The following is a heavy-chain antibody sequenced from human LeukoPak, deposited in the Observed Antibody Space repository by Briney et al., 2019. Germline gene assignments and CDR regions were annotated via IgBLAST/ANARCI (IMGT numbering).Heavy chain of an antibody. J-gene: IGHJ4*02. V-gene: IGHV3-43*02. CDR3: AKDGFIYYYGSGSHIDY. CDR2: INWDGGNT. D-gene: IGHD3-10*01. Sequence: GGSLRLSCAASGFTFDDYGMSWVRQAPGKGLEWVSGINWDGGNTYYADSVKGRFTISRDNSKNSLYLQMNSLRIEDTALYYCAKDGFIYYYGSGSHIDYWGQGTLVTVSS. CDR1: GFTFDDYG.